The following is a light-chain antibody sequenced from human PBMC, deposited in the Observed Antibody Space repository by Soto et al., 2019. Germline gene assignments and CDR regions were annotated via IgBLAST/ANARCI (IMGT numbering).Light chain of an antibody. V-gene: IGKV4-1*01. CDR1: QRVLYSSNNKNY. CDR2: WAS. J-gene: IGKJ4*01. Sequence: DIVMTQSPDPLAVSLGERATINCKSSQRVLYSSNNKNYLAWYQQKPGQPPKLLIYWASTRESGVPDRFSGSGSGTDFTLTISSLQAEDVAVYSCQQYYSTPLTFGGGTKVDIK. CDR3: QQYYSTPLT.